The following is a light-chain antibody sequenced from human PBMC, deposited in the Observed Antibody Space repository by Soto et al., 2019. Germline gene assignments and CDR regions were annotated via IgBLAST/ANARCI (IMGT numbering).Light chain of an antibody. CDR2: AAS. J-gene: IGKJ1*01. V-gene: IGKV1-39*01. Sequence: DIQMTQSPSSLSASVGDRVTITCRASQGINTYLNWYQQKPGKAPNLLIYAASSLQTGVPSRFSGSGSGTDFTLTISSLQPEDFATYYCQQTYTTPVTFGQGTKVEIK. CDR3: QQTYTTPVT. CDR1: QGINTY.